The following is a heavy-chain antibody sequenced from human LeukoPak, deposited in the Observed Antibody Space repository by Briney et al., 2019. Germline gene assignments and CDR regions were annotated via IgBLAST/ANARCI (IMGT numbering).Heavy chain of an antibody. CDR2: INHSGST. CDR1: GGSFSGYF. J-gene: IGHJ4*02. V-gene: IGHV4-34*01. Sequence: SETLSLTCAVYGGSFSGYFWSWIRQPPGKGLEWIGEINHSGSTNYNPSLKSRVTISVDTSKNQFSLKLSSLTAADTAVYYCANMEGESNTPDYWGQGTLVTVSS. D-gene: IGHD3-16*01. CDR3: ANMEGESNTPDY.